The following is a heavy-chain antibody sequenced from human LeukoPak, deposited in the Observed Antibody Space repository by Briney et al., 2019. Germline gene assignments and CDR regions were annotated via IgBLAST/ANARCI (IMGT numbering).Heavy chain of an antibody. V-gene: IGHV1-2*02. CDR1: GYTFTGYY. Sequence: ASVKVSCKASGYTFTGYYMHWVRQAPGQGLEWVGWINPNSGGTNYAQKYQGRVTMTRDTSISTAYMELSRLRSDDTAVYYCARDRSTPNFWSGPSMDVWGQGTTVTVSS. J-gene: IGHJ6*02. CDR2: INPNSGGT. D-gene: IGHD3-3*01. CDR3: ARDRSTPNFWSGPSMDV.